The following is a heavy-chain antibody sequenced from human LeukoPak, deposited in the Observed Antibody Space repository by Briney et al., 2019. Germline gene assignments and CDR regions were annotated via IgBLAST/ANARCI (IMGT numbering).Heavy chain of an antibody. Sequence: PGGSLRLACEVSGLTLSTFGMRWVRQAPGKGLEWVSRISASGDATHYADAVKGRFTISRDNSKNTLYLQMNSLRGEDTASYYCAKERLWFGALLPSMDVWGKGTTVTVSS. CDR1: GLTLSTFG. CDR2: ISASGDAT. D-gene: IGHD3-10*01. J-gene: IGHJ6*03. CDR3: AKERLWFGALLPSMDV. V-gene: IGHV3-23*01.